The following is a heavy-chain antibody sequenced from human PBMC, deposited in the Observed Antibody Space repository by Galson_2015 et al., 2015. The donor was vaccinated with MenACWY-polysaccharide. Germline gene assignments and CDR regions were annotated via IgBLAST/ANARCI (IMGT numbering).Heavy chain of an antibody. CDR1: GFTFSDYY. V-gene: IGHV3-11*01. D-gene: IGHD3-22*01. J-gene: IGHJ4*02. Sequence: SLRLSCAASGFTFSDYYMSWIRQAPGKGLEWVSYISSSGSTIYYADSVKGRFTISRDNAKNSLYLQMNSLRAEDTAVYYCARDWRLGYDSSGYPVDYWGQGTLVTVSS. CDR3: ARDWRLGYDSSGYPVDY. CDR2: ISSSGSTI.